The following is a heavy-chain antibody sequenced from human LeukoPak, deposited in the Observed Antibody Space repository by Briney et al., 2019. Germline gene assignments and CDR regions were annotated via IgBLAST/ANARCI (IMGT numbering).Heavy chain of an antibody. V-gene: IGHV3-74*01. CDR3: VRDRYYGMDV. CDR2: INHDGSTT. CDR1: GFTFSSSW. J-gene: IGHJ6*02. Sequence: GGSLRLSCAASGFTFSSSWMTWFPQAPGKGLVWVSRINHDGSTTNYVDSVKGRFTISRDNAKNTLYLQMNSLRAEDTAVFYCVRDRYYGMDVWGQGTTVTVSS.